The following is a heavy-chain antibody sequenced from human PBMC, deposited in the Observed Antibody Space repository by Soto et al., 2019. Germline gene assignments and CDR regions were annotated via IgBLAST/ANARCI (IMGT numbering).Heavy chain of an antibody. D-gene: IGHD2-8*02. V-gene: IGHV4-31*03. CDR3: ARDLEGGVTPWLFDL. CDR1: GGSISSGGSY. CDR2: IYYSGST. J-gene: IGHJ2*01. Sequence: PSETLSLTCTVSGGSISSGGSYWSWIRQHAGKGLEWIGYIYYSGSTSYNPSLKSRVTISVDTSKNSLYLQMNSLRAEDTAVYYCARDLEGGVTPWLFDLWGRGTLVTVSS.